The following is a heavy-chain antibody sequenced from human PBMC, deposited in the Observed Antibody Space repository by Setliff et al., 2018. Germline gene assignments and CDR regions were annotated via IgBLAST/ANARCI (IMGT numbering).Heavy chain of an antibody. D-gene: IGHD6-13*01. CDR1: GYSISSGYY. J-gene: IGHJ4*02. Sequence: SETLSLTCAASGYSISSGYYWGWIRQPPGKGLELIGYIHHSGSTYYNPSLKSRVTISADTSKNQFSLTLTSVTATDTAVYYCARHFSSSWYFDYWGQGTQVTVSS. V-gene: IGHV4-38-2*01. CDR3: ARHFSSSWYFDY. CDR2: IHHSGST.